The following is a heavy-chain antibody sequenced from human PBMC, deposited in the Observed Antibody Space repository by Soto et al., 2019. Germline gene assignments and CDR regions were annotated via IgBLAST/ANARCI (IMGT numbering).Heavy chain of an antibody. D-gene: IGHD3-10*01. Sequence: QVQLVESGGGVVQPGRSLRLSCAASGFTFSRYDMHWVRQAPGKGLEWVAVIWYDGSNKYYADSVKGRFTISRDNSKNTLYLQMNSLRAEDTAVYYCAVTGLGGSGSYYDYWGQGTLVTVSS. CDR2: IWYDGSNK. V-gene: IGHV3-33*01. CDR3: AVTGLGGSGSYYDY. CDR1: GFTFSRYD. J-gene: IGHJ4*02.